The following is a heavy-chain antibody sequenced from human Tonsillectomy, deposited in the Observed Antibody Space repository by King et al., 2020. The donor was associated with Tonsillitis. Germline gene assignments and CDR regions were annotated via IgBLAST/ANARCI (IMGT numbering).Heavy chain of an antibody. V-gene: IGHV1-69*01. CDR1: GGTFSSYA. CDR2: ILPFFGTA. D-gene: IGHD3/OR15-3a*01. Sequence: VQLVESGAEVKKPGSSVKVSCTASGGTFSSYAISWVRQAPGQGHEWMGGILPFFGTANYAQRFQGRVTITADESTSTAYMELSSLRSEDTAVYYCARGEADGGDSWTGAFDIWGQGTMVTVSS. CDR3: ARGEADGGDSWTGAFDI. J-gene: IGHJ3*02.